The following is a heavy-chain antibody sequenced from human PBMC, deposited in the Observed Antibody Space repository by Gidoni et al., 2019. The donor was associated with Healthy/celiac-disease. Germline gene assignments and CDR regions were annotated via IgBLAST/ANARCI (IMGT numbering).Heavy chain of an antibody. Sequence: EVQLVESGGGLVKPGGSLRLSCAASGFTFSNAWLNWVRQAPGKGREWVGRIKSKTDGGTTDYAAPVKGRFTISRDDSKNTLYLQMNSLKTEDTAVYYCTTTLSETGTTTSYYYYYYGMDVWGQGTTVTVSS. CDR2: IKSKTDGGTT. CDR1: GFTFSNAW. J-gene: IGHJ6*02. CDR3: TTTLSETGTTTSYYYYYYGMDV. D-gene: IGHD1-7*01. V-gene: IGHV3-15*07.